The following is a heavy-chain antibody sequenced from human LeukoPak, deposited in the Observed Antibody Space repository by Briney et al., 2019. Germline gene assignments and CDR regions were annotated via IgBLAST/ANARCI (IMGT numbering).Heavy chain of an antibody. D-gene: IGHD2-15*01. J-gene: IGHJ6*03. CDR2: IYYSGSA. CDR1: GGSISSYY. V-gene: IGHV4-59*01. CDR3: GRPVVVVASEPVMDV. Sequence: SETLSLTRTVSGGSISSYYLSWVRQPPRKGLEWIGYIYYSGSANYNPSLKSRVTISVYTSKNQFSLKLSSVTAPDTPVCYCGRPVVVVASEPVMDVWGEGTTVSVSS.